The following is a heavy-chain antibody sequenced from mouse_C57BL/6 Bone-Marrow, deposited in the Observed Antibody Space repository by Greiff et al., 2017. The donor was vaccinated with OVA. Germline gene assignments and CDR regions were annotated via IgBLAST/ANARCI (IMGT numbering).Heavy chain of an antibody. V-gene: IGHV1-52*01. D-gene: IGHD3-2*02. CDR2: IDPSDSET. Sequence: QVQLQQPGAELVRPGSSVKLSCKASGYTFTSYWMHWVKQRPIQGLEWIGNIDPSDSETHYNQKFKDKATLTVDKSSSTAYMQLSSLTSEDSAVEYCARGTAQATVGDWGQGTTLTVSS. CDR1: GYTFTSYW. CDR3: ARGTAQATVGD. J-gene: IGHJ2*01.